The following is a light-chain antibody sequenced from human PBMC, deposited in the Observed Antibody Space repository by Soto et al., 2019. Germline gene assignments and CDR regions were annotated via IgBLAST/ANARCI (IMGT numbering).Light chain of an antibody. J-gene: IGKJ4*01. CDR2: AAS. Sequence: DIQLTQSPSFLSASVGDRVTITCRASQGIAGSLAWYQQKPGKAPNLLIYAASGLQSGVPSRFSGSGSGTDFTLTISSLQPEDFATYYCQQANSLPLTFGGGTKVDIK. CDR3: QQANSLPLT. CDR1: QGIAGS. V-gene: IGKV1-9*01.